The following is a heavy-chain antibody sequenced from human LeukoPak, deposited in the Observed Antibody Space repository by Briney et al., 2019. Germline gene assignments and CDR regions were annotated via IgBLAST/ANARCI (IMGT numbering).Heavy chain of an antibody. CDR3: AKNVGGLLINQNHLPDS. Sequence: GGSLRLSCAASGFTFTSYGMTWVRQAPGKGLEWVSSLSGSGSYRYYTDSVKGRFTISRDNSRNTVYLQMNSLRAEDTALYYCAKNVGGLLINQNHLPDSWGQGTLVTVSS. V-gene: IGHV3-23*01. D-gene: IGHD3/OR15-3a*01. CDR2: LSGSGSYR. J-gene: IGHJ4*02. CDR1: GFTFTSYG.